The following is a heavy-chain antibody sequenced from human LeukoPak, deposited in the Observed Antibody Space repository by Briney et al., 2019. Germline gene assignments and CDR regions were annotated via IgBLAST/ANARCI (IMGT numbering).Heavy chain of an antibody. Sequence: PSQTLSLTCTVSGGSISSGGYYWSWIRQHPGTGLEWIGYIYYSGSTYYNPSLKSRVTISVDTSKKQFSLKLSSVTAADAAVYYCARAWGDYGDPHFDYWGQGTLVIVSS. CDR1: GGSISSGGYY. CDR2: IYYSGST. D-gene: IGHD4-17*01. V-gene: IGHV4-31*03. CDR3: ARAWGDYGDPHFDY. J-gene: IGHJ4*02.